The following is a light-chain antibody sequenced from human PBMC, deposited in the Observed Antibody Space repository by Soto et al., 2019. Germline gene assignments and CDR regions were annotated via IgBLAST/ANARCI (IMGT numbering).Light chain of an antibody. J-gene: IGKJ1*01. CDR3: KQRSSWPRT. CDR1: QSVSSS. V-gene: IGKV3-11*01. Sequence: EIVLTQSPATLSLSPGERGTLSCRASQSVSSSLAWYQQKPGQAPRLLIYDASNRATGIPARFSGSGSGTDFIHTISSLEPEDFAVYYCKQRSSWPRTFGQGTKVEIK. CDR2: DAS.